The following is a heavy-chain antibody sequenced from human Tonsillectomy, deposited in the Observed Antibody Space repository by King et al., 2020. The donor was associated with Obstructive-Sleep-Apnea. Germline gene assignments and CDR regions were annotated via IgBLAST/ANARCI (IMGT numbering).Heavy chain of an antibody. J-gene: IGHJ4*02. CDR3: ATERGEYYYDSSIDY. CDR2: IDYSGGT. CDR1: GGSISSSSDY. Sequence: QLQESGPGMVKPSETLSLTCTVSGGSISSSSDYWCWSCQPPRKGLEWIGRIDYSGGTDHNPSLKSRVTILVDTSKNQVSLKLSSVTAADTAVYYCATERGEYYYDSSIDYWGQGTLVTVSS. V-gene: IGHV4-39*07. D-gene: IGHD3-22*01.